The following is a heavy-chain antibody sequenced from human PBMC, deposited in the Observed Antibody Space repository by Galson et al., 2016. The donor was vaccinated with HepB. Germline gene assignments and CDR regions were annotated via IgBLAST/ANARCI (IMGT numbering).Heavy chain of an antibody. CDR3: VSDSSNGMDV. V-gene: IGHV3-7*01. J-gene: IGHJ6*02. D-gene: IGHD6-6*01. CDR1: GFTFSDYW. CDR2: IKRDGSEK. Sequence: SLRLSCAASGFTFSDYWMSWVRQAPGKGLEWVANIKRDGSEKFYVDSMKGRFSISRDNARNSLDLQMNSLRAEDTAVYYCVSDSSNGMDVWGQGTTVTVSS.